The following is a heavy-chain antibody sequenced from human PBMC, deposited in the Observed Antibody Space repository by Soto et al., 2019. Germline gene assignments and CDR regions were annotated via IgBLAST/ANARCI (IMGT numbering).Heavy chain of an antibody. CDR1: GGSISSYY. Sequence: SETLSLTCTVSGGSISSYYWSWIRQPPGKGLEWIGYIYYSGSTNYNPSLKSRVTISVDTSKNQFSLKLSSVTAADTAVYYCARLPGYCGGGNCHDYWGQGTLVTVSS. V-gene: IGHV4-59*08. J-gene: IGHJ4*02. CDR2: IYYSGST. CDR3: ARLPGYCGGGNCHDY. D-gene: IGHD2-15*01.